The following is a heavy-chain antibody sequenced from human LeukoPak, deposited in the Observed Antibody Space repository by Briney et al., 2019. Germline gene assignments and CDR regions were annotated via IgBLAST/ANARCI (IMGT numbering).Heavy chain of an antibody. V-gene: IGHV4-59*08. Sequence: SETLSLTCTVSGGSITGYYWSWIRQPPGKGLEWIGNVHYSGSTNYHPSPQGRVTISVDTSKNQFSLKLRSVTAADTAVYYCARHSSLQGYYFDYWGQGTLVTVSS. CDR3: ARHSSLQGYYFDY. J-gene: IGHJ4*02. CDR1: GGSITGYY. D-gene: IGHD6-6*01. CDR2: VHYSGST.